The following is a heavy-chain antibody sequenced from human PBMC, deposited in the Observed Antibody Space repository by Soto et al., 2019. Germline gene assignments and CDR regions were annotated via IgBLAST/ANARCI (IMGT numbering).Heavy chain of an antibody. CDR1: QFSFSNYW. V-gene: IGHV3-7*01. CDR3: ARDASYYSLWSGYYPSRNGMDV. J-gene: IGHJ6*02. Sequence: LVQSGGGLVPPGESLTVSCAPSQFSFSNYWMNWVRQAPGKALEWVANIKKDESETDYVDSVKGRFTISRDNSRNTVYLQMNSLRADDTAVYYCARDASYYSLWSGYYPSRNGMDVWGQGTTVTVSS. CDR2: IKKDESET. D-gene: IGHD3-3*01.